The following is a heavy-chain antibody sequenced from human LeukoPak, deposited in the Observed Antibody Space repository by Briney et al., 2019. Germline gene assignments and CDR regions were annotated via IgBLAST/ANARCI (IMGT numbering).Heavy chain of an antibody. V-gene: IGHV1-69*13. J-gene: IGHJ3*02. D-gene: IGHD3-22*01. Sequence: SVKVSCKVSGTTFGFSAISWVRQAPGQGLEWMGGSIPIFSRADYAQRFQNRITITWDESTGTDYMELRSLTFDDTAVYYCARVGPPRRDHYYPSSGDYLPIFEIWGHGTMVTVSS. CDR1: GTTFGFSA. CDR3: ARVGPPRRDHYYPSSGDYLPIFEI. CDR2: SIPIFSRA.